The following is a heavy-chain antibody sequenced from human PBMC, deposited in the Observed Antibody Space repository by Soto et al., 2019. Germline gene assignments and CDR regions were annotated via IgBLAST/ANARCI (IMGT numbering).Heavy chain of an antibody. CDR1: GFTFSNHA. D-gene: IGHD2-2*01. CDR3: ARNPGGHYCTSTSCLYFFDH. Sequence: EVQLLESGGALVQPGGSLRLSCAASGFTFSNHAMNWVRQAPGKGLEWVSTISDSGSTYYADSEKGRLTISRDNSKNTLYLQMNSLRAEDTAVYYCARNPGGHYCTSTSCLYFFDHWGQGTLVIVSS. CDR2: ISDSGST. J-gene: IGHJ4*02. V-gene: IGHV3-23*01.